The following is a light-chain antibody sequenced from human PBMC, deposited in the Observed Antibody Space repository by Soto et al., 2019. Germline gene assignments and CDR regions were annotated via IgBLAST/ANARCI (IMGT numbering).Light chain of an antibody. CDR3: QHFRMSPSFT. J-gene: IGKJ2*01. CDR2: GAS. V-gene: IGKV3-20*01. CDR1: QSISAKH. Sequence: EIVLTQSPGLLSSSPGETAVLSCRASQSISAKHLAWYQLRPGQSPRLLIYGASGRSTGVPGRFSGSGSGTQFTPAISRLLQEDFGVYGCQHFRMSPSFTFGQGTKLQI.